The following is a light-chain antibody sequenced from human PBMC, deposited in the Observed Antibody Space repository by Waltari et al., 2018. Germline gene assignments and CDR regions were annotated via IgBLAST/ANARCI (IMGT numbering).Light chain of an antibody. CDR2: DVV. CDR1: RRDVGGYNP. Sequence: QSALTQPASVSGSPGQSIPISCTGTRRDVGGYNPVSWYQQHPGKAPKLMIYDVVCRPSVVPNRFSGSKSGNTASLVISGLQADDEADYYCSSYTSSISYVFGTGTKVTVL. CDR3: SSYTSSISYV. V-gene: IGLV2-14*03. J-gene: IGLJ1*01.